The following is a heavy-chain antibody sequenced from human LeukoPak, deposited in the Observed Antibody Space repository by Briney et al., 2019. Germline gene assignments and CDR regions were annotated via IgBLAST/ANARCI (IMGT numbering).Heavy chain of an antibody. D-gene: IGHD3-10*01. J-gene: IGHJ4*02. Sequence: PGGSLRLSCAASGFTFISFGMHRVRQAPGKGLQWVALISFDGGDKYYADSVKGRFTISRDNSKDTLFLQMNSLRPEDTAVYYCAREFSSSGFFDYWGQGTLVTVSS. CDR1: GFTFISFG. CDR2: ISFDGGDK. V-gene: IGHV3-30*03. CDR3: AREFSSSGFFDY.